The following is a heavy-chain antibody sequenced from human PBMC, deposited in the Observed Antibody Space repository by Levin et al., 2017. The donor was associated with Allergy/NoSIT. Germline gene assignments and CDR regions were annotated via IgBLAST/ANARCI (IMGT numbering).Heavy chain of an antibody. CDR2: ISYDGSNK. J-gene: IGHJ4*02. D-gene: IGHD3-9*01. Sequence: LSLPCAASGFTFRSYGMHWVRQAPGKGLEWVAVISYDGSNKYYADSVKGRFTISRDNSKNTLYLQMNSLRAEDTAVYYCAKDGEVLRYFDWLSMGYYFDYWGQGTLVTVSS. CDR1: GFTFRSYG. CDR3: AKDGEVLRYFDWLSMGYYFDY. V-gene: IGHV3-30*18.